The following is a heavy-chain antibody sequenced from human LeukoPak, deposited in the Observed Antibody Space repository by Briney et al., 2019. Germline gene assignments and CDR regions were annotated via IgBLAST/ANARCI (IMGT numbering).Heavy chain of an antibody. CDR3: ARVEWYYYYMDV. J-gene: IGHJ6*03. V-gene: IGHV3-23*01. CDR2: VSGSGGST. CDR1: GFTFSSYA. Sequence: PGGSLRLSCAASGFTFSSYAMTWVRQAPGKGLEWVSTVSGSGGSTYYADSVKGRFTISRDNSKNTLYLQMNSLRAEDTAVYYCARVEWYYYYMDVWGKGTTVTISS. D-gene: IGHD2-8*01.